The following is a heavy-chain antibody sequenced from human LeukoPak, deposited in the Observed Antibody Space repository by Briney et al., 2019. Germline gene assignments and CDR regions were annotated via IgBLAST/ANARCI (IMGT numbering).Heavy chain of an antibody. Sequence: GRSLRLSCAASGFTFSSYGMHWVRQAPGKGLEWVAVISYDGSNKYYADSVKGRFTISRDNSKNTLYLQMNSLRAEDTAVYYCARDGGIAVAGTHYYYYGMDVWGQGTTVTVSS. CDR1: GFTFSSYG. J-gene: IGHJ6*02. CDR3: ARDGGIAVAGTHYYYYGMDV. CDR2: ISYDGSNK. D-gene: IGHD6-19*01. V-gene: IGHV3-30*03.